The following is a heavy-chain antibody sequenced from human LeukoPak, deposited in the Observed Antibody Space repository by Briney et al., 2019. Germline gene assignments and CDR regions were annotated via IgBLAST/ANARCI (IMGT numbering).Heavy chain of an antibody. V-gene: IGHV3-21*01. D-gene: IGHD1-14*01. CDR3: TRDIRLTTDRDAFDI. CDR2: ISGSAWTI. J-gene: IGHJ3*02. CDR1: GFTFSSYS. Sequence: GGSLRLSLVASGFTFSSYSMNWVRQAPGKGPEWVSSISGSAWTIYDTDSVRGRFTTSRDNAKNSLYLQMNSLRPEDTAVYFCTRDIRLTTDRDAFDIWGQGTMVTVSS.